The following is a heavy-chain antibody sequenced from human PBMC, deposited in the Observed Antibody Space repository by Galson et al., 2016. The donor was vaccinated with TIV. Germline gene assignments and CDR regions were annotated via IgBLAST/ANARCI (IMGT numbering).Heavy chain of an antibody. CDR1: GYTFNIHG. Sequence: SVKVSCKASGYTFNIHGLSWVRQAPGQGLEWMGWISAYNGDTFYAQRLQGRLTMTTDTSTNTAYMGLNSLTFDDTAIYYCARDREVNSGFDPAYWGQGTLVTVSS. J-gene: IGHJ4*02. V-gene: IGHV1-18*01. CDR3: ARDREVNSGFDPAY. CDR2: ISAYNGDT. D-gene: IGHD5-12*01.